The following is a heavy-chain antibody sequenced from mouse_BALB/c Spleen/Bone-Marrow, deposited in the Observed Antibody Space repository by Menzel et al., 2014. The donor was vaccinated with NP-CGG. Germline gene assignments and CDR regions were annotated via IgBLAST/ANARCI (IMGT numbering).Heavy chain of an antibody. Sequence: EESGGRLVTPGTPLTLTCTVSGIDLSRYAMSWVRQAPGKGLEWIGGIGSSGDTYYASWAKGRFTISTTSSTTVDLKMTSLTTEDTATYFCARYGGGNSYYGMDLWGPGTLVTVSA. CDR3: ARYGGGNSYYGMDL. CDR2: IGSSGDT. J-gene: IGHJ3*01. D-gene: IGHD1-1*02. V-gene: IGHV5-6-5*01. CDR1: GIDLSRYA.